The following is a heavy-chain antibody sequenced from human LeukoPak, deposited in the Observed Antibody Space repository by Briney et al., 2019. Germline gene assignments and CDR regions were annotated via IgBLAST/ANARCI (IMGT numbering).Heavy chain of an antibody. D-gene: IGHD3-16*01. Sequence: QPGGSLRLSCAASGFTFSSYAMSWVRQAPGKGLEWVSAISGSGGSTYYADSVKGRFTISRDNSKNTLYLQMNSLRAEDTAVYYCAKAGKNSRGSYPYFDYWDQGTLVTVSS. CDR3: AKAGKNSRGSYPYFDY. V-gene: IGHV3-23*01. J-gene: IGHJ4*02. CDR2: ISGSGGST. CDR1: GFTFSSYA.